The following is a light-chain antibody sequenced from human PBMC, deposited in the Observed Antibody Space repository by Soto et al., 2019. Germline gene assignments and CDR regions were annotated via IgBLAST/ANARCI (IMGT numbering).Light chain of an antibody. V-gene: IGLV2-14*01. CDR1: SSDIGTYNY. Sequence: QSVLAQPDSVSGSPGQSITISCIGTSSDIGTYNYVSWYQQHPGKAPKLMLYEVSYRPSGVSNRFSGSKSGITASLTISGLQAEDQADYYCSSYTASNTGVCGGGTKVTIL. CDR3: SSYTASNTGV. J-gene: IGLJ3*02. CDR2: EVS.